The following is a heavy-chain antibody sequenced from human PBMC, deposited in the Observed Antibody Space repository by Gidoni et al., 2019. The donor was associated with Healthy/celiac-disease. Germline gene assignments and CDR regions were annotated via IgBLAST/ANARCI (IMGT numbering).Heavy chain of an antibody. CDR3: ARFGSSGRPDRRCGVY. J-gene: IGHJ4*02. CDR2: IYSGGST. V-gene: IGHV3-66*02. D-gene: IGHD6-19*01. CDR1: GFTFSSND. Sequence: VQLVESGGGLVQPGGSLSLSCAASGFTFSSNDMSWVRQAPGKGLEWGSFIYSGGSTYDAESVKGRFTISRDNSKNTRYLQMNSLRAEDTAVYYCARFGSSGRPDRRCGVYWGQGTLVTVSS.